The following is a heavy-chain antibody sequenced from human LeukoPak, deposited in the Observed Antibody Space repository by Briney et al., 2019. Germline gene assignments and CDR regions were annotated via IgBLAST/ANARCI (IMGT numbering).Heavy chain of an antibody. J-gene: IGHJ4*02. CDR1: GFTYNSYS. D-gene: IGHD2-15*01. V-gene: IGHV3-23*01. CDR3: AREGGYCSGGSCVFFDY. Sequence: PGGSLRLSCAASGFTYNSYSMNWVRQAPGKGLEWVSTTSGSSGNTYYADSVKGRFTFSRDNSKNTLYLQMNSLKAEDTAVYYCAREGGYCSGGSCVFFDYWGQGTLVTVSS. CDR2: TSGSSGNT.